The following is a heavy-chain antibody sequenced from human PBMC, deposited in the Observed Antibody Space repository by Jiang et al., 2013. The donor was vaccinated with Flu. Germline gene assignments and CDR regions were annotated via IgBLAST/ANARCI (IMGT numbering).Heavy chain of an antibody. J-gene: IGHJ4*02. CDR2: LSYGST. Sequence: PGLVKPSETLSLTCAVSGFFHQQWLLLGLDPAAPREGAGVDCEYLSYGSTYYNPSLRSRVTISIDTSKNQFSLKLRSVTAADTAVYYCARGGGGNYPFDYWGQGTLVTVSS. CDR1: GFFHQQWLL. D-gene: IGHD1-26*01. V-gene: IGHV4-38-2*01. CDR3: ARGGGGNYPFDY.